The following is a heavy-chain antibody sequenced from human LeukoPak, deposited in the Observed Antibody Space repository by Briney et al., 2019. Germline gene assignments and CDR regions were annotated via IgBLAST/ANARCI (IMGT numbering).Heavy chain of an antibody. J-gene: IGHJ6*03. D-gene: IGHD3-9*01. CDR2: ISAYNGNT. V-gene: IGHV1-18*01. CDR1: GCTFTSYG. Sequence: ASVKVSCKASGCTFTSYGISWVRQAPGQGLEWMGWISAYNGNTNYAQKLQGRVTMTTDTSTSTAYMELRSLRSDDTAVYYCARDFDYPGRLVPYYYHYMDVWGKGTTVTVSS. CDR3: ARDFDYPGRLVPYYYHYMDV.